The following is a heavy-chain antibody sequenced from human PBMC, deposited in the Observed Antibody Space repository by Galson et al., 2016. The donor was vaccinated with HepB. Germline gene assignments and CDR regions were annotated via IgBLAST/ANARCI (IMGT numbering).Heavy chain of an antibody. CDR3: ARSYLLGRGFGW. Sequence: CAIPGDSVSSNSAGWYWIRQSPSRGLEWLGRTYYRSKWHFDYAESVKSRITINPDTAKNQFSLQLNSVTPEDTAVYYCARSYLLGRGFGWWGQGTLVTVSS. CDR2: TYYRSKWHF. D-gene: IGHD7-27*01. CDR1: GDSVSSNSAG. J-gene: IGHJ1*01. V-gene: IGHV6-1*01.